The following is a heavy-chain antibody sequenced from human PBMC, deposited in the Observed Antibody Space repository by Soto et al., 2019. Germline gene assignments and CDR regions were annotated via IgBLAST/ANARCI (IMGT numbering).Heavy chain of an antibody. J-gene: IGHJ4*02. CDR3: ARHEAPSGWYFEY. CDR2: IYYSGST. V-gene: IGHV4-39*01. CDR1: GGSISSSSYY. Sequence: QLQLQESGPGLVKPSETLSLTCTVSGGSISSSSYYWGWIRQPPGKGLEWIGNIYYSGSTYYNPSLKSRLTISVDTSKNQSSLKLRSVTAADTAVYYCARHEAPSGWYFEYWGQGTLVTVSS. D-gene: IGHD6-19*01.